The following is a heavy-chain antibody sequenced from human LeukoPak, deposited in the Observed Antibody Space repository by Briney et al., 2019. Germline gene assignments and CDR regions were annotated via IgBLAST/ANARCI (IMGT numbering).Heavy chain of an antibody. CDR1: GFTFSSYG. J-gene: IGHJ4*02. Sequence: GGSLRLSCAASGFTFSSYGMHWVRQAPGKGLEWVAVISYDGSNKYYADSVKGRFTISRDNSKNTLYLQMNSLRAEDTAVYYCAKVGQLVPFDYWGQGTLVTVSS. D-gene: IGHD6-6*01. CDR3: AKVGQLVPFDY. CDR2: ISYDGSNK. V-gene: IGHV3-30*18.